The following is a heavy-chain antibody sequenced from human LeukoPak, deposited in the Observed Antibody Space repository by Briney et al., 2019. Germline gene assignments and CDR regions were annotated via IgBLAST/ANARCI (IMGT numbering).Heavy chain of an antibody. J-gene: IGHJ4*02. CDR2: IYTSGST. CDR1: GDSISSYY. D-gene: IGHD3-16*01. Sequence: PSETLSLTCTVSGDSISSYYGSWLRQPAGKGLEWVGRIYTSGSTNYNPSLKSRVTMSVDKSKNQFSLKLSSVTAADTAVYYCARGGVLKSADYGGQGTLVTVSS. V-gene: IGHV4-4*07. CDR3: ARGGVLKSADY.